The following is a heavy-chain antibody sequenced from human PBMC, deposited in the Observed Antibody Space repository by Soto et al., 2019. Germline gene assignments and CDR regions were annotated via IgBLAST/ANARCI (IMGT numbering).Heavy chain of an antibody. CDR2: INPNSGGT. V-gene: IGHV1-2*04. Sequence: GASVKVSCKASGYTFTGYYMHWVRQAPGQGLEWMGWINPNSGGTNYAQKFQGWVTMTRDTSISTAYMELSRLRSDDTAVYYCARDGAYCGGDCYSVLGYYGMDVWGQGATVTVSS. CDR1: GYTFTGYY. D-gene: IGHD2-21*02. CDR3: ARDGAYCGGDCYSVLGYYGMDV. J-gene: IGHJ6*02.